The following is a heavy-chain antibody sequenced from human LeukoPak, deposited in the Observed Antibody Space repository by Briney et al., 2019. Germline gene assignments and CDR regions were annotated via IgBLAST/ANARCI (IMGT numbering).Heavy chain of an antibody. Sequence: GGSLRLSCAASGFTFSRYSMNWVRQAPGKGLEWVSHISGSGISTYYADSVKGRFTFSRDNSKNTLYLQMNSLRAEDTAVYYCAKDRSIAAGDDAFDIWGQGTMVTVSS. V-gene: IGHV3-23*01. CDR1: GFTFSRYS. D-gene: IGHD6-13*01. CDR3: AKDRSIAAGDDAFDI. CDR2: ISGSGIST. J-gene: IGHJ3*02.